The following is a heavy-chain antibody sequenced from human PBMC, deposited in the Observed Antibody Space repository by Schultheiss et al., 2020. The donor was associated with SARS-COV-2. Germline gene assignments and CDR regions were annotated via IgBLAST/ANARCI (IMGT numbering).Heavy chain of an antibody. V-gene: IGHV3-74*01. Sequence: GESLKISCAASGFNFSNYWMHWVRQAPGKGLVWVSHIYRDGSSTSYADSVKGRFTISRENAKNSVYLQMNSLRAGDTAVYYCVRGISGGIDPWGQGTLVTVSS. J-gene: IGHJ5*02. CDR3: VRGISGGIDP. CDR2: IYRDGSST. D-gene: IGHD2/OR15-2a*01. CDR1: GFNFSNYW.